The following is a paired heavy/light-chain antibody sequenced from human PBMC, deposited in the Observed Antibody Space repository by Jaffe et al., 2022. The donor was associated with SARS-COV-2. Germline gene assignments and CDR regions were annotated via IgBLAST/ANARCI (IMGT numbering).Heavy chain of an antibody. D-gene: IGHD4-4*01. CDR1: GGTFSSYT. J-gene: IGHJ5*02. CDR3: ARALYSNYGLVSSWFDP. V-gene: IGHV1-69*02. Sequence: QVQLVQSGAEVKKPGSSVKVSCKASGGTFSSYTISWVRQAPGQGLEWMGRIIPILGIANYAQKFQGRVTITADKSTSTAYMELSSLRSEDTAVYYCARALYSNYGLVSSWFDPWGQGTLVTVSS. CDR2: IIPILGIA.
Light chain of an antibody. Sequence: EIVMTQSPATLSVSPGERATLSCRASQSVSSNLAWYQQKPGQAPRLLIYGASTRATGIPARFSGSGSGTEFTLTISSLQSEDFAVYYCQQYNNWLPGGTFGPGTKVDIK. CDR2: GAS. V-gene: IGKV3-15*01. CDR3: QQYNNWLPGGT. J-gene: IGKJ3*01. CDR1: QSVSSN.